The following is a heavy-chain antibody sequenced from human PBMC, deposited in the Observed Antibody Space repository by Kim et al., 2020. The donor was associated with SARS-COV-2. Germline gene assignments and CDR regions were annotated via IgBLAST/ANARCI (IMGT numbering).Heavy chain of an antibody. D-gene: IGHD1-26*01. Sequence: SETLSLTCTVSGGSISSYYWSWIRQPPGKGLEWIGYIYYSGSTNYNPSLKSRVTISVDTSKNQFSLKLSSVTAADTAVYYCGRIAGPGLVSPWGQGTLVTVSS. CDR2: IYYSGST. J-gene: IGHJ5*02. CDR1: GGSISSYY. CDR3: GRIAGPGLVSP. V-gene: IGHV4-59*01.